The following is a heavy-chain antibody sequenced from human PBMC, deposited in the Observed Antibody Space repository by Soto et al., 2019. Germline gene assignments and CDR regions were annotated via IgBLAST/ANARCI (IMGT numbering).Heavy chain of an antibody. CDR3: ARGAIQYYCDY. CDR2: INSDGSST. V-gene: IGHV3-74*01. Sequence: EVQLVESGGGLVQPGGSLRLSCAASGFTFSSYWMHWVRQAPGKGLVWVSRINSDGSSTSYADSVKGRFTISRDSAKHSPYLQVNSLRAEDTALYYCARGAIQYYCDYRGQVTLVTVSS. J-gene: IGHJ4*02. CDR1: GFTFSSYW.